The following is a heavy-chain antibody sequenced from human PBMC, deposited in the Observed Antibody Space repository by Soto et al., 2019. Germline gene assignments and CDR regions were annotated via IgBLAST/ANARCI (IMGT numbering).Heavy chain of an antibody. V-gene: IGHV4-31*03. CDR2: IYYYGST. CDR3: ARVCGGDCHYGMDV. CDR1: GGSISSGGYY. Sequence: QVQLQESGPGLVKPSQTLSLTCTVSGGSISSGGYYWSWIRQHPGKGLEWIGYIYYYGSTYYNPSLQTRVTISVDTSKNQFSLKRSSVTAADTAVYYCARVCGGDCHYGMDVWGQGTTVTVSS. D-gene: IGHD2-21*02. J-gene: IGHJ6*02.